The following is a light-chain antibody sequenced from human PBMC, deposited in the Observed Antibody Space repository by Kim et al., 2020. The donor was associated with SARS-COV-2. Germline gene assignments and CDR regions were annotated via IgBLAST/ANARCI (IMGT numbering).Light chain of an antibody. Sequence: SYELTQPPSVSVSPGQTASITCLGDKLGNKYVSWYQQKPGQSPLLVIYRDTKRPSGIPERFSGSNSGNTATLTISGTQAMDEADYYCQAWDSSALYVFGTGTKVTVL. CDR1: KLGNKY. V-gene: IGLV3-1*01. CDR3: QAWDSSALYV. CDR2: RDT. J-gene: IGLJ1*01.